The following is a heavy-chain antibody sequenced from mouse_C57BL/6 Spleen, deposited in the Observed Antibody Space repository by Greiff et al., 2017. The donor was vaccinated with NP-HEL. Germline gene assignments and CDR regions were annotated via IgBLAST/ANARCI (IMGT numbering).Heavy chain of an antibody. CDR2: IYWDDDK. CDR3: ARNLYYGSSDWYFDV. CDR1: GFSLSTSGMG. V-gene: IGHV8-12*01. Sequence: QVTLKVSGPGILQSSQTLSLTCSFSGFSLSTSGMGVSWIRQPSGKGLEWLAHIYWDDDKRYNPFLKSRLTISKDTSRNQVFLKITSVDTADTATDYCARNLYYGSSDWYFDVWGTGTTVTVSS. J-gene: IGHJ1*03. D-gene: IGHD1-1*01.